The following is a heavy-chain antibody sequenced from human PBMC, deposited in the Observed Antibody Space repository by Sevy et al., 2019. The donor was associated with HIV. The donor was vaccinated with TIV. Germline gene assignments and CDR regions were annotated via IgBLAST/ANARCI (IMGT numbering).Heavy chain of an antibody. Sequence: ASVKVSCKASGYTFTGYYMHWVRQAPGQGLEWMGRINPNSGGTNYAQKFQGRVTMTRDTSISTAYMELSRLRSDDTAVYYCARQMGYYGSSGYYPWFDYWGQGTLVTVS. V-gene: IGHV1-2*06. CDR1: GYTFTGYY. CDR2: INPNSGGT. CDR3: ARQMGYYGSSGYYPWFDY. J-gene: IGHJ4*02. D-gene: IGHD3-22*01.